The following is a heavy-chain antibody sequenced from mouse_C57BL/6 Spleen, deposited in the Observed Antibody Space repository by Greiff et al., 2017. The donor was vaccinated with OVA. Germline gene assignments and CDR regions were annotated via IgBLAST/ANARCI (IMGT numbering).Heavy chain of an antibody. CDR2: INPNNGGT. D-gene: IGHD2-4*01. V-gene: IGHV1-26*01. Sequence: VQLQQSGPELVKPGASVKISCKASGYTFTDYYMNWVKQSHGKSLEWIGDINPNNGGTSYNQKFKGKATLTVDKSSSTAYMELRSLTSEDSAVYYCARREYDYGGAYWGQGTLVTVSA. CDR3: ARREYDYGGAY. J-gene: IGHJ3*01. CDR1: GYTFTDYY.